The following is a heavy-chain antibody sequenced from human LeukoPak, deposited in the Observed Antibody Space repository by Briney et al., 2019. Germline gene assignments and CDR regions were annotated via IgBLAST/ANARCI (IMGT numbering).Heavy chain of an antibody. V-gene: IGHV3-23*01. D-gene: IGHD3-10*01. Sequence: PGGSLRLSCAASGFTFNNYAMSWFRQTPGKGLEWVSAISGCGDRTYYAESVKGRFSISRDNSKNTLYLQMHSLRAEDTAVYYCGKRELWHGSGEDAWGQGTTVTVSS. CDR1: GFTFNNYA. CDR3: GKRELWHGSGEDA. CDR2: ISGCGDRT. J-gene: IGHJ6*02.